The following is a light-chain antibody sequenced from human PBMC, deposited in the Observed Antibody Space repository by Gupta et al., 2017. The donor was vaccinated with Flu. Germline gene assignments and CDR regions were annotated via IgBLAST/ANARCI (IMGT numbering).Light chain of an antibody. J-gene: IGKJ2*01. CDR3: QQCYTTPYT. CDR2: WAS. V-gene: IGKV4-1*01. Sequence: DIVMTQSPDSLAVSLGERATINCKSSQSVLYSSNNKNYLAWYQQKPGQPPKLLIYWASTRESGVPDRFSGRGSGTDFTLTISSLQAEDVAVYYCQQCYTTPYTFGQGTKLEIK. CDR1: QSVLYSSNNKNY.